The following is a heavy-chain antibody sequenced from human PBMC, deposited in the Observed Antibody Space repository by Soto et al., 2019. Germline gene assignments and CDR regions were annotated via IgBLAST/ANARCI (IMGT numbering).Heavy chain of an antibody. J-gene: IGHJ6*02. V-gene: IGHV1-69*01. CDR1: GGTFSTYA. CDR2: VIPIFGTP. CDR3: ARSQGGSSSLDIYYYSYYGMDV. D-gene: IGHD2-15*01. Sequence: QVQLVQSGAEVKKPGSSVKVSCKAPGGTFSTYAISWVRQAPGQGLEWMGGVIPIFGTPKYAQNFQGRVTITADESTSTGYMELRSLRSEDTAVYYCARSQGGSSSLDIYYYSYYGMDVWGQGTTVTVSS.